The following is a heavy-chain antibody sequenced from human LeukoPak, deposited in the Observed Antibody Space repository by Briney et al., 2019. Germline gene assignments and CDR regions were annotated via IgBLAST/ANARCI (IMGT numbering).Heavy chain of an antibody. J-gene: IGHJ4*02. Sequence: SETLSLTCSVSGGSISSGGYYWSWIRQHPGKGLEWIGYIYYSGSTYYNPSLKSRVTISVDRSKNQFSLKLSSVTAADTAVYYCARRARIAVAGSYFDYWGQGTLVTVSS. CDR1: GGSISSGGYY. CDR2: IYYSGST. CDR3: ARRARIAVAGSYFDY. D-gene: IGHD6-19*01. V-gene: IGHV4-31*03.